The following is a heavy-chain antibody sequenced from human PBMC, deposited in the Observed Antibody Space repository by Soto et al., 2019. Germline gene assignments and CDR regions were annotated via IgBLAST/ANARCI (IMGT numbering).Heavy chain of an antibody. D-gene: IGHD3-22*01. CDR2: INIGNGNT. J-gene: IGHJ5*02. CDR3: ARDSEGSGYYAFDP. Sequence: GAPVKVSCKASGYTFSTYAVHWLCHAPGQRLERMGWINIGNGNTKSSQKFQGRITITRDTSASTVYMELRNLGFEVTAVYYCARDSEGSGYYAFDPWGQGSPVTVSS. V-gene: IGHV1-3*04. CDR1: GYTFSTYA.